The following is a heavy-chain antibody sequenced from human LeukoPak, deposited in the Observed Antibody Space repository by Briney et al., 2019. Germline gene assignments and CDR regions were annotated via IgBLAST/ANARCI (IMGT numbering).Heavy chain of an antibody. CDR2: IYYSGST. V-gene: IGHV4-59*01. J-gene: IGHJ4*02. Sequence: SETLSLTCTVSGGSISSYYWSWIRQPPGKGLEWIGYIYYSGSTNYNPSLKSRVTISVDTSKNQFSLKLSSVTAADTAVYYCARRAWLRPRTPLDYWGQGTLVTVSS. D-gene: IGHD3-22*01. CDR1: GGSISSYY. CDR3: ARRAWLRPRTPLDY.